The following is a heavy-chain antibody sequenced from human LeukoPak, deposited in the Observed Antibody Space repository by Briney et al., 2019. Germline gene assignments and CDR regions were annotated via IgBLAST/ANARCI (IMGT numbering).Heavy chain of an antibody. V-gene: IGHV1-2*02. CDR1: GYTFTGYY. CDR3: ARENGIAAGKEYFQH. D-gene: IGHD6-13*01. J-gene: IGHJ1*01. CDR2: INPNSGGT. Sequence: GASVKVSCKASGYTFTGYYMHWVRQAPGQGLEWMGWINPNSGGTNYAQKFQGRVTMTRDTSISTAYMELSRLRSDDTAVYYCARENGIAAGKEYFQHWGQGTLVTVSS.